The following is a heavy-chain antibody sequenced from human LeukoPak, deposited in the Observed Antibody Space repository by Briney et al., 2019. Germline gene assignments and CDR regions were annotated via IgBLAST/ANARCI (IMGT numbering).Heavy chain of an antibody. Sequence: GGSLRLSCAASGFTFSSYSMNWVRQAPGKGLEWVSSISSSSSYIYYADSVKGRFTISRDNAKNSLYLQMNSLRAEDTAVYSCARAVGDCSSTSCYGNWFDPWGQGTLVTVSS. V-gene: IGHV3-21*01. CDR1: GFTFSSYS. D-gene: IGHD2-2*01. CDR2: ISSSSSYI. CDR3: ARAVGDCSSTSCYGNWFDP. J-gene: IGHJ5*02.